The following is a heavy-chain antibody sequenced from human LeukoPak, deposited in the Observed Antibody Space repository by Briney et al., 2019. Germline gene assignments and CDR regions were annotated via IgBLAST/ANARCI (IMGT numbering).Heavy chain of an antibody. CDR2: IKANSDGGTT. J-gene: IGHJ4*02. CDR3: TTGTMGSGNSDH. D-gene: IGHD3-10*01. V-gene: IGHV3-15*01. Sequence: GGSLRLSCAASGFTFKYAWMKWVRQAPGKSLEWVGRIKANSDGGTTDYAAPVKGRFTISRDDSNNVLYLQMNSLKTEDTGVYYCTTGTMGSGNSDHWGQGTLVTVSS. CDR1: GFTFKYAW.